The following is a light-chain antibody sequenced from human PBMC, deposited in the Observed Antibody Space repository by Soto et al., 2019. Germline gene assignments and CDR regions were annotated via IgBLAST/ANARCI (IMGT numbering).Light chain of an antibody. CDR3: QQYNDWPLT. V-gene: IGKV3-15*01. CDR1: QTLYNN. Sequence: EIVMTQSPATLSVSPGERATLSCRASQTLYNNLAWYQQKLGQAPRLLIYGASARATDIPARFSGSGSGTELTLTISRLQSEDCAIYYCQQYNDWPLTFGGGTKVEIK. CDR2: GAS. J-gene: IGKJ4*01.